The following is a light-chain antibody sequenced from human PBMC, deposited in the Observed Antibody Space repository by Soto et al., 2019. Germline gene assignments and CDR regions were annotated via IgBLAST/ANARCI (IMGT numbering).Light chain of an antibody. CDR1: QSISSW. Sequence: DSQITHSPSTLPASVGERVTNNFRASQSISSWLAWYQQKPGKAPKLLIYKASSLESGVPSRFSGSGSGTEFTLTISSLQPDDFATYYFQQYNSYSWTFGQGTKVDIK. CDR2: KAS. V-gene: IGKV1-5*03. J-gene: IGKJ1*01. CDR3: QQYNSYSWT.